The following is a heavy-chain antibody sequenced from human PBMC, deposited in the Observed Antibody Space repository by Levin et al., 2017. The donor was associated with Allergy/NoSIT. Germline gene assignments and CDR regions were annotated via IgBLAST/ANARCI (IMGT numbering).Heavy chain of an antibody. D-gene: IGHD5-12*01. CDR2: ISSAGTI. CDR1: GFTFSTFS. J-gene: IGHJ4*02. V-gene: IGHV3-48*02. Sequence: GGSLRLSCAASGFTFSTFSMNWVRQSPGKGLECVSFISSAGTIHYADSVKGRFTISRDNAKNSLYLQMNSLRDEDTGVYYCARDPGRGYDSTAGPDYWGQGTLVTVSS. CDR3: ARDPGRGYDSTAGPDY.